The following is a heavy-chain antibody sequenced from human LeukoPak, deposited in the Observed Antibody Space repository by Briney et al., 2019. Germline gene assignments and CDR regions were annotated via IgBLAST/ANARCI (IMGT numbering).Heavy chain of an antibody. J-gene: IGHJ4*02. CDR3: ARQVVAVAGTGYFDY. V-gene: IGHV4-59*05. Sequence: KSSETLSFTCPVSGAPISGISWSWIAQPPGKGLEWTGSIFFSGSTYYNPSLKSGATTSVDTTKKPYSLKLNSVTAADAAVYFCARQVVAVAGTGYFDYWGQGTLVTVSS. CDR1: GAPISGIS. D-gene: IGHD6-19*01. CDR2: IFFSGST.